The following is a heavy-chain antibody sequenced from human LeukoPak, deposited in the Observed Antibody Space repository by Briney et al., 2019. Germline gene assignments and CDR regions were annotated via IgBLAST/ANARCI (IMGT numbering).Heavy chain of an antibody. CDR3: ARARTVTSWFDP. Sequence: SSETLSLTCTVSGGSISSSSYYWGWIRQPPGKGLEWIGSIYYSGSTYYNPSLKSRVTISVDTSKNQFSLKLSSVTAADTAVYYCARARTVTSWFDPWGQGTLVTVSS. CDR1: GGSISSSSYY. D-gene: IGHD4-17*01. V-gene: IGHV4-39*07. CDR2: IYYSGST. J-gene: IGHJ5*02.